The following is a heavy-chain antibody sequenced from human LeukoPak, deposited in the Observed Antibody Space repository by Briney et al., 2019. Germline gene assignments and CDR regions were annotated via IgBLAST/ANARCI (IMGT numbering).Heavy chain of an antibody. Sequence: PGGSLRVSCAASGFTFSNYAMTWVRQAPGKGLEWVSTISPSGSDSYYADSVKGRFTISRDISKNTLYLQMNSLRAEDAAVYYCARRAYNWGAFDIWGQGTMVTVSS. CDR3: ARRAYNWGAFDI. J-gene: IGHJ3*02. CDR1: GFTFSNYA. V-gene: IGHV3-23*01. CDR2: ISPSGSDS. D-gene: IGHD5-24*01.